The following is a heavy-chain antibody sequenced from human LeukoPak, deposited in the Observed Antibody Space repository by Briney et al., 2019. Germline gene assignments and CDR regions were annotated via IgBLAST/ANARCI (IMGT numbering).Heavy chain of an antibody. D-gene: IGHD3-3*01. Sequence: GGSLRLSCAASGFTFSSYSMSWVRQAPGKGLEWVSAISGIGGATYYADSVKGRFTISRDNSKNTLYLQMNSLRAEDTAVYYCAKVPVFSLTISEVVTDDAFDIWGQGTIVTVSS. CDR2: ISGIGGAT. V-gene: IGHV3-23*01. CDR3: AKVPVFSLTISEVVTDDAFDI. J-gene: IGHJ3*02. CDR1: GFTFSSYS.